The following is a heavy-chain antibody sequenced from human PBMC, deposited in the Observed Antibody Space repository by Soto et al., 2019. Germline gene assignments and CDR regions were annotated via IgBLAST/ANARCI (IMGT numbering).Heavy chain of an antibody. D-gene: IGHD2-2*01. Sequence: GALLKVSCKSSGGTFSSYSISWVRQAPGQGLEWMGRIIPILGIANYAQKFQGRVTITADKSTGTAYMELSSLRSEDTAVYYCARCSITSCYRDNFDYWGQGTLVTVSS. CDR3: ARCSITSCYRDNFDY. CDR2: IIPILGIA. J-gene: IGHJ4*02. V-gene: IGHV1-69*02. CDR1: GGTFSSYS.